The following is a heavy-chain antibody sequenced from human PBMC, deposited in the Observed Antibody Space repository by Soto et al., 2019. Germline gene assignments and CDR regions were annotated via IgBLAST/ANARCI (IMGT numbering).Heavy chain of an antibody. CDR2: INHSGST. CDR1: GGSFSGYY. J-gene: IGHJ4*02. D-gene: IGHD5-12*01. Sequence: PSETLSLTCAVYGGSFSGYYWSWIRQPPGKGLEWIGEINHSGSTNYNPSLKSRVTISVDTSKNQFSLKLSSVTAADTAVYYCARATGDIVATIYYLDYWGQGTLVTVSS. V-gene: IGHV4-34*01. CDR3: ARATGDIVATIYYLDY.